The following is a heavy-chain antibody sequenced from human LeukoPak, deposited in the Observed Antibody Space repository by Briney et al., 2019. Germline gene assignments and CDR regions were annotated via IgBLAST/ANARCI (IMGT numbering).Heavy chain of an antibody. CDR1: GFSFSNHG. V-gene: IGHV3-33*01. CDR2: IWDDGNNK. J-gene: IGHJ5*02. CDR3: ARDSYQDYYGRFDP. Sequence: PGGSLRLSCAASGFSFSNHGMHWVRQAPGKRLEWVAVIWDDGNNKRYANSVNGRFTISRDNSESTLYLQMNGLTAEDTAMYYCARDSYQDYYGRFDPWGQGTLVTVPS. D-gene: IGHD3-10*01.